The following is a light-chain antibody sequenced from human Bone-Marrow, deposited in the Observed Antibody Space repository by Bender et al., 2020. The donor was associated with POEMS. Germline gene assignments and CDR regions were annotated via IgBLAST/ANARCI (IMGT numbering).Light chain of an antibody. CDR2: DVS. CDR1: SSDIGYSDH. J-gene: IGLJ2*01. V-gene: IGLV2-14*03. Sequence: QTALTQPASVSGSPGQSITISCIGASSDIGYSDHVSWYQQRPTKAPQLIIYDVSLRPSGVSKRFSGSKSGNTASLTISVLRAEDDSDYYCCSYAGSATSPVVFGGGTKLIVL. CDR3: CSYAGSATSPVV.